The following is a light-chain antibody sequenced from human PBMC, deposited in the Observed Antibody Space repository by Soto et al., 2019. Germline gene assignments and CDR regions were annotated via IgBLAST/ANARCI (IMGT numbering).Light chain of an antibody. CDR3: QQYGSSGT. V-gene: IGKV3-20*01. CDR1: QSVSNNY. J-gene: IGKJ1*01. Sequence: EIVLTQSQGTLYLSPGERATHSCRASQSVSNNYLAWYQQKPGQAPRLLIYGASNRATGIPDRFSGSGSGTDFTLTISRLEPEDFAVYYCQQYGSSGTFGQGTKVDIK. CDR2: GAS.